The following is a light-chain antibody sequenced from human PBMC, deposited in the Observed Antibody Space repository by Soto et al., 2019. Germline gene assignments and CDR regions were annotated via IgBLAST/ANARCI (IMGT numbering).Light chain of an antibody. CDR1: HYVYSN. J-gene: IGKJ1*01. CDR2: RAS. V-gene: IGKV3-15*01. CDR3: QQYHNLWT. Sequence: EIVMTQSPATLSMSPGARATLSCTASHYVYSNVAWFQQRPGQAPRLLIYRASARATGTPARFSGSGSGTEFTLTITSLQSEDFAVYYCQQYHNLWTFGQGTEVEIK.